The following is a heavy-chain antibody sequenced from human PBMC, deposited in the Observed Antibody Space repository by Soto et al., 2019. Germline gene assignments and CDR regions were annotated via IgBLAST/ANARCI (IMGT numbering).Heavy chain of an antibody. D-gene: IGHD5-18*01. J-gene: IGHJ6*02. CDR3: ARGAGRYSYGPSWGHGYYYYGMDV. CDR1: GGSFSGYY. Sequence: SETLSLTCAVYGGSFSGYYWSWIRQPPGKGLEWIGEINHSGSTNYNPSLKSRVTISVDTSKNQFSLKLSSVTAADTAVYYCARGAGRYSYGPSWGHGYYYYGMDVWGQGTTVTVSS. CDR2: INHSGST. V-gene: IGHV4-34*01.